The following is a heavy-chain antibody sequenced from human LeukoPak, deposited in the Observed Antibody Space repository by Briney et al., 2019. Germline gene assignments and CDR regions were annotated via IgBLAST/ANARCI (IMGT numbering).Heavy chain of an antibody. J-gene: IGHJ6*02. V-gene: IGHV3-30*18. D-gene: IGHD3-10*01. CDR3: AKDHAPYRGSGSYACMHV. CDR1: GFIFSCYG. Sequence: GGSLRLSCGASGFIFSCYGMHWVRQAPGKGLEWVAVISYDGSNKYYTDSVKGRFSIFRENSKNTLYLQMNSLRTEDTAVYYCAKDHAPYRGSGSYACMHVWGQGTTVTVSS. CDR2: ISYDGSNK.